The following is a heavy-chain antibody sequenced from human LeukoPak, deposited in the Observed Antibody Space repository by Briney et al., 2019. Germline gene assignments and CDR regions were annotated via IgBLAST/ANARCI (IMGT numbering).Heavy chain of an antibody. CDR3: TPTSTAMVTNFYY. J-gene: IGHJ4*02. V-gene: IGHV3-73*01. D-gene: IGHD5-18*01. CDR2: IRSKANSYAT. Sequence: GGSLRLSCAASGLTFSGSAMHWVRQASGKELEWVGRIRSKANSYATAYAASVKGRFTISRDDSKNTAYLQMNSLKTEDTAVYYCTPTSTAMVTNFYYWGQGTLVTVSS. CDR1: GLTFSGSA.